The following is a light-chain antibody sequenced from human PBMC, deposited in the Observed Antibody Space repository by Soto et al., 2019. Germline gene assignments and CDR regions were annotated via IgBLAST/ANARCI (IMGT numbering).Light chain of an antibody. CDR3: SSYAGSSNV. J-gene: IGLJ1*01. Sequence: QSVLTQPPSASGTPGQRVTISCSGSNSNIGSNTVNWYQQLPGTAPKLLIYNNNRRPSGVPDRFSGSKSGTSASLAISGLQSEDEADYYCSSYAGSSNVFGTGTKLTVL. V-gene: IGLV1-44*01. CDR1: NSNIGSNT. CDR2: NNN.